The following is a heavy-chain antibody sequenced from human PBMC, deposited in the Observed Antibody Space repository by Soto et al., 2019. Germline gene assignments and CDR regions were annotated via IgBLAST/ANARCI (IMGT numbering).Heavy chain of an antibody. J-gene: IGHJ4*02. V-gene: IGHV4-59*01. Sequence: PSETLCLTCTVSGGSISSYYWSWIRQPPGKGLEWIGYIYYSGNTNYNPSLKSRVTISVDTSKNQFSLKLSSVTAADTAVYYCARRVKYGSGRRPAYYFDYWGQGTLVTVSS. CDR1: GGSISSYY. CDR3: ARRVKYGSGRRPAYYFDY. CDR2: IYYSGNT. D-gene: IGHD3-10*01.